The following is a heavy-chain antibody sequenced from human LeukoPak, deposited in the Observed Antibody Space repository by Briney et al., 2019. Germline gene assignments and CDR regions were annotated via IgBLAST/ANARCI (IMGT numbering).Heavy chain of an antibody. Sequence: PSETLSLTCTVSGGSISSYYWSWIRQPPGKGLEWLGYIYYSGSTNYNPSLKSRVTISVDTAKNQFSLKLSSVTAADTAVYYCARGEYSSSSRYYYMDVWGKGTTVTVSS. V-gene: IGHV4-59*01. CDR2: IYYSGST. D-gene: IGHD6-6*01. CDR3: ARGEYSSSSRYYYMDV. J-gene: IGHJ6*03. CDR1: GGSISSYY.